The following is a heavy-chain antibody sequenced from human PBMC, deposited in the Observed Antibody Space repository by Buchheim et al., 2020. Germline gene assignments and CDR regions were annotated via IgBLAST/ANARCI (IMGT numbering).Heavy chain of an antibody. D-gene: IGHD3-9*01. Sequence: EVEMVESGGGLVQPGGSLRLSCAASGFTFSSYSMNWVRQAPGKGLEWVSSISSSSTYIYYADSVKGRFTISRGNAKNSLFLQMNSLRAEDTAVYYCARGSGDILTDYYFDYWGQGTL. CDR3: ARGSGDILTDYYFDY. CDR1: GFTFSSYS. J-gene: IGHJ4*02. V-gene: IGHV3-21*02. CDR2: ISSSSTYI.